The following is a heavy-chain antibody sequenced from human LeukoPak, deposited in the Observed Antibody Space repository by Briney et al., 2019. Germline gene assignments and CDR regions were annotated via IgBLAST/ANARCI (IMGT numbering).Heavy chain of an antibody. V-gene: IGHV3-30*02. D-gene: IGHD3-22*01. CDR1: GFPFTSYG. CDR2: IRYDGSKE. Sequence: GESLRLSCAASGFPFTSYGMPWVRQAPGKGLEWVAFIRYDGSKEYYADSVKGRFTISRDNPKNTLYMQMNSLRAEDTAVYYCAKANSAYFQWGQGTLVTVSS. CDR3: AKANSAYFQ. J-gene: IGHJ4*02.